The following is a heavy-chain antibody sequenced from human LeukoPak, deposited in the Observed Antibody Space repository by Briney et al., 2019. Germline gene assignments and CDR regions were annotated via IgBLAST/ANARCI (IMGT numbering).Heavy chain of an antibody. CDR1: GFNFNYFA. V-gene: IGHV3-23*01. CDR2: IGDSGSGG. J-gene: IGHJ4*02. CDR3: SRIKYGGNSGYHFDY. D-gene: IGHD4-23*01. Sequence: GGSLRLSCSASGFNFNYFAMSWIRQAPGKRLEWVSTIGDSGSGGSYSDSVRGRFAISMDNSKNIVYLQMHSLRVDASAVYYCSRIKYGGNSGYHFDYWGQGTLVTVSS.